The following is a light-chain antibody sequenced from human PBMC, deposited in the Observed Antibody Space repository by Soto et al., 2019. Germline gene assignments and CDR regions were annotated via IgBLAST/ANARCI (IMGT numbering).Light chain of an antibody. V-gene: IGLV2-14*01. Sequence: QSALTQPASVSGSPGQSITISCTGTSSDVGSYNYVSWYQQYPGKAPKLMIYDVSNRPSGVSYRFSGSKSGNTASLTISGLQAEDEADYYCSSYPTSSTHVVFGGGTKRTVL. CDR2: DVS. CDR1: SSDVGSYNY. J-gene: IGLJ2*01. CDR3: SSYPTSSTHVV.